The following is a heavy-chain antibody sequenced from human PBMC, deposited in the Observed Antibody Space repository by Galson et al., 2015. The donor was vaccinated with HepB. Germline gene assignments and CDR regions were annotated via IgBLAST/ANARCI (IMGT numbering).Heavy chain of an antibody. J-gene: IGHJ5*02. CDR1: GYTFTSYA. V-gene: IGHV7-4-1*02. CDR2: INTNTGNP. CDR3: ARDWLVVVPAAPFWFDP. D-gene: IGHD2-2*01. Sequence: SVKVSCKASGYTFTSYAMNWVRQAPGQGLEWMGWINTNTGNPTYAQGFTGRFVFSLDTSVSTAYLQISSLKAEDTAVYYCARDWLVVVPAAPFWFDPWGQGTLVTVSS.